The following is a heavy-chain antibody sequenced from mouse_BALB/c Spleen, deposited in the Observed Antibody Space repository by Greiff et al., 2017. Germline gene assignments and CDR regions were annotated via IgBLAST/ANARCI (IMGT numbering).Heavy chain of an antibody. CDR3: ARMSGTHY. D-gene: IGHD4-1*01. Sequence: EVQRVESGPGLVKPSQSLSLTCSVTGYSITSGYYWNWIRQFPGNKLEWMGYISYDGSNNYNPSLKNRISITRDTSKNQFFLKLNSVTTEDTATYYCARMSGTHYWGQGTTLTVSS. CDR2: ISYDGSN. V-gene: IGHV3-6*02. CDR1: GYSITSGYY. J-gene: IGHJ2*01.